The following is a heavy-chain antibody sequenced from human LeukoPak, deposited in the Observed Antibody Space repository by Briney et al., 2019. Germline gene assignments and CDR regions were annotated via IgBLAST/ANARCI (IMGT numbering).Heavy chain of an antibody. D-gene: IGHD6-13*01. CDR2: IIPILGIA. CDR1: GGTFSSYT. Sequence: GASVKVSCKASGGTFSSYTISWVRQAPGQGLEWMGRIIPILGIANYAQKFQGRVTITADKSTSTAYMELSSLRSEDTAVYYYAPHRRGDGSSWYQYWGQGTLVTVSS. V-gene: IGHV1-69*02. CDR3: APHRRGDGSSWYQY. J-gene: IGHJ4*02.